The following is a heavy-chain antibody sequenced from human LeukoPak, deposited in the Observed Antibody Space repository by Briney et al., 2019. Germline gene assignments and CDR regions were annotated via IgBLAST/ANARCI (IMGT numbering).Heavy chain of an antibody. V-gene: IGHV4-39*01. CDR3: APRGYYGSGSSSGWFDP. Sequence: SETLSLTCTVSGGSISSSSYYWGWIRQPPGKGLEWIGTIYYSGTTYYNPSLKSRVTISVDTSKNQFSLKLSSVTAADTAVYYCAPRGYYGSGSSSGWFDPWGQGTLVTVSS. CDR1: GGSISSSSYY. CDR2: IYYSGTT. D-gene: IGHD3-10*01. J-gene: IGHJ5*02.